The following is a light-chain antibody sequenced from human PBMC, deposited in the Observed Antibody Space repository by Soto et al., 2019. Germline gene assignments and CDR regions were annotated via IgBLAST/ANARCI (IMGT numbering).Light chain of an antibody. Sequence: EIVLTQSPGTLSLSPGERATLSCRASQSVGSNYLAWYQQRPGQPPRLLIYDTSTRATGIPDRFSGSGSGTDFTLTISSLEPEDSAVYYCQQRHMWPITFGQGTRLEIK. CDR2: DTS. CDR1: QSVGSNY. CDR3: QQRHMWPIT. J-gene: IGKJ5*01. V-gene: IGKV3D-20*02.